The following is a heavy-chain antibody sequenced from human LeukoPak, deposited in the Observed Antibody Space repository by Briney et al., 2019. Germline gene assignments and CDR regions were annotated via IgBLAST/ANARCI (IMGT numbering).Heavy chain of an antibody. CDR3: SRHLRGLLRDGSTTGHYYFDY. CDR1: GGSISSTTYY. Sequence: SETLSLTCSVSGGSISSTTYYWGRDRPPPGKGLEWIGSIYYSGSTDYNRSLKNRVTISVDTSKNQFSLKLSSVTAADTAVYYCSRHLRGLLRDGSTTGHYYFDYWGQGTRVTVSS. V-gene: IGHV4-39*01. D-gene: IGHD5-24*01. CDR2: IYYSGST. J-gene: IGHJ4*02.